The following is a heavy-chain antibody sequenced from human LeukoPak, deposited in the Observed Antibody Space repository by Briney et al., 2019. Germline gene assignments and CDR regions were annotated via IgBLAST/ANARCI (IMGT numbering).Heavy chain of an antibody. V-gene: IGHV1-2*02. CDR3: AREDIGVPQVSNYFDY. D-gene: IGHD5/OR15-5a*01. J-gene: IGHJ4*02. Sequence: PGASVKVSCTASGYAFTAYYMHWVRQAPGQGLEWMGWINVNSGGANFAQKFQGRVTLTRDTSISTAYMELSSLRYDDTAVFYCAREDIGVPQVSNYFDYWGQGTLVTVSS. CDR1: GYAFTAYY. CDR2: INVNSGGA.